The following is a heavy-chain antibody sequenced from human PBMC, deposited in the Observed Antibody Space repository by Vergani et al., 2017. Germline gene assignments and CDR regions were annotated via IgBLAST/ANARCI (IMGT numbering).Heavy chain of an antibody. CDR3: ASSLYYNSSGYYYYYGNFDY. Sequence: QVQLVQSGAEVKKPGASVKVSCKASGYTFTGYYMHWVRQAPGQGLEWMGWINPNSGGTNYAQKFPGSVTMTRDTSISTAYMELSRLRSDNTAVYYCASSLYYNSSGYYYYYGNFDYWGQGTLVTVSS. J-gene: IGHJ4*02. CDR2: INPNSGGT. D-gene: IGHD3-22*01. V-gene: IGHV1-2*02. CDR1: GYTFTGYY.